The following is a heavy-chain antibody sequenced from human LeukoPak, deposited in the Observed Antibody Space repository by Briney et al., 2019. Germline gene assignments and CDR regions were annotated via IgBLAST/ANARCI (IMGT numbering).Heavy chain of an antibody. CDR1: GGTFSSYA. J-gene: IGHJ6*03. CDR2: IIPIFGTA. Sequence: ASVKVSCKASGGTFSSYAISWVRQAPGQGLEWMGGIIPIFGTANYAQKFQGRVTITADESTSTAYMELSSLRSEDTAVYYCARVRSYYDSSGYYYYMDVWGKGTTVTISS. CDR3: ARVRSYYDSSGYYYYMDV. V-gene: IGHV1-69*13. D-gene: IGHD3-22*01.